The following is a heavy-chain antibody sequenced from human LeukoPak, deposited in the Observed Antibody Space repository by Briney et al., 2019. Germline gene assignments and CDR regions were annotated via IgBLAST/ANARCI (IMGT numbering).Heavy chain of an antibody. CDR1: GYTFTDYY. V-gene: IGHV1-46*01. CDR2: INPSRGST. CDR3: ARPTSIIPASNIYYYYYAMDV. J-gene: IGHJ6*02. D-gene: IGHD2-2*01. Sequence: GASVKVSCKASGYTFTDYYMHWVRQAPGQGLEWMGWINPSRGSTSYAQKFQGRVTMTRDTSTSTVYMELSSLRSEDTAVYYCARPTSIIPASNIYYYYYAMDVWGQGTTVTVSS.